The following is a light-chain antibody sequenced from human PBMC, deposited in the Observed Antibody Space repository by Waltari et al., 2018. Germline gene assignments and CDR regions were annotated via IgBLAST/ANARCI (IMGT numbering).Light chain of an antibody. V-gene: IGKV3-15*01. CDR1: QSVSNN. J-gene: IGKJ3*01. CDR2: GAS. Sequence: EIVMTQSPSPLSVSPGERATLSCRASQSVSNNLAWYQQKPGQAPRLLIYGASNRATGIPARFSDSGSGTDFTLTISSLQSEDFAVYYCQHYNNWPPLFTFGPGTKVDIK. CDR3: QHYNNWPPLFT.